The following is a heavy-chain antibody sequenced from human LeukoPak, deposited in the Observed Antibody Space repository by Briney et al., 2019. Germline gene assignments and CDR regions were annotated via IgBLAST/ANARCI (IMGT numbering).Heavy chain of an antibody. CDR2: ISGSGGST. J-gene: IGHJ4*02. D-gene: IGHD2-15*01. CDR3: AKDHERSDI. V-gene: IGHV3-23*01. Sequence: PGGSLRLSCAASVFTFSGYSMNWVRQAPGKGLEWVSAISGSGGSTYYADSVKGRFTISRDNSKNTLYLQMNSLRAEDTAVYYCAKDHERSDIRGQGTLVTVSS. CDR1: VFTFSGYS.